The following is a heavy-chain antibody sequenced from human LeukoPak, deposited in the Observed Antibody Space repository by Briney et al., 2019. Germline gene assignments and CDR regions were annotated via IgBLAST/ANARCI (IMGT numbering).Heavy chain of an antibody. CDR2: ISYDGSNK. Sequence: GGSLRLSCAASGFTFSSYAMHWVRQDPGKRLEWVAVISYDGSNKYYADSVKGRFTISRDNSKNTLYLQMNSLRAEDTAVYYCTREVLNTGDYFDYWGQGTQVTVSS. D-gene: IGHD1/OR15-1a*01. V-gene: IGHV3-30-3*01. CDR3: TREVLNTGDYFDY. J-gene: IGHJ4*02. CDR1: GFTFSSYA.